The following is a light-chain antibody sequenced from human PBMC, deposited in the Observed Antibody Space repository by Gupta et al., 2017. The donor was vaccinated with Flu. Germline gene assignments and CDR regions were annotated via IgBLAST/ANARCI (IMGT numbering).Light chain of an antibody. V-gene: IGLV3-19*01. J-gene: IGLJ3*02. CDR2: DKN. CDR3: NSRESSGNQLV. CDR1: TGRRYY. Sequence: EKTVTIRGKGETGRRYYECGFQQRPVQAPVLVIYDKNNRHSGIPARFSGSTSGNTASFTITGARAEDEAEYYCNSRESSGNQLVFGGGTKLTVL.